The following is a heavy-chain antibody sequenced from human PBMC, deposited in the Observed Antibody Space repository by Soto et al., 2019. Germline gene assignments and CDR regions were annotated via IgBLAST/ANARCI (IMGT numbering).Heavy chain of an antibody. J-gene: IGHJ4*02. D-gene: IGHD2-2*01. Sequence: GASVKVSCKASGGTFSSYAISWVRQAPGQGLEWMGGIIPIFGTANYAQKFQGRVTITADESTSTAYMELSSLRSEDTAVYYCARGTPGVVPAPIDYWGQGTLVTVSS. CDR2: IIPIFGTA. CDR1: GGTFSSYA. CDR3: ARGTPGVVPAPIDY. V-gene: IGHV1-69*13.